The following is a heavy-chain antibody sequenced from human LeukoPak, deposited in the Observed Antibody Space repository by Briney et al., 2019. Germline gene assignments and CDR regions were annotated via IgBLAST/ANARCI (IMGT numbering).Heavy chain of an antibody. V-gene: IGHV1-18*01. J-gene: IGHJ4*02. CDR3: AIPRPDIAAAGTLDY. CDR1: GYTVTSYG. CDR2: ISAYNGNT. Sequence: ASVKVSCKASGYTVTSYGISWVRQAPGQGLEWMGWISAYNGNTNYAQKLQGRVTMTTDTSTSTAYMELRSLRSDDTAVYYCAIPRPDIAAAGTLDYWGQGTLVTVSS. D-gene: IGHD6-13*01.